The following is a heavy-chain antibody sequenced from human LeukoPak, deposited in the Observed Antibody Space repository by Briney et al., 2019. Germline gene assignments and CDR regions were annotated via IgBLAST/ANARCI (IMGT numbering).Heavy chain of an antibody. CDR1: GFTFSNHF. CDR3: VKDLTGTWSFDY. J-gene: IGHJ4*02. Sequence: PGESLRLSRSTSGFTFSNHFMHWVRQAPGKGLEYVSSIGPNGASTLYADSVKGRFTISRDNSKNALYLQLTSLRLEDTALYYCVKDLTGTWSFDYWGQGTLVTVSS. D-gene: IGHD3-9*01. V-gene: IGHV3-64D*06. CDR2: IGPNGAST.